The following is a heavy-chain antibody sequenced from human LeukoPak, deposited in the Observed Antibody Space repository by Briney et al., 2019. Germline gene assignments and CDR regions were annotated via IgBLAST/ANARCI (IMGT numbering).Heavy chain of an antibody. V-gene: IGHV3-23*01. Sequence: PGGSLRLSCAASGFTFSSYAMSWVRQAPGKGLEWVSAISGSGGSTYYADSVKGRFTISRDNSKNTLYLQMNSLRAEDTAVYYCAKRQRVWAVVSKEWFDPWGQGTLVTVSS. D-gene: IGHD6-19*01. CDR1: GFTFSSYA. CDR2: ISGSGGST. J-gene: IGHJ5*02. CDR3: AKRQRVWAVVSKEWFDP.